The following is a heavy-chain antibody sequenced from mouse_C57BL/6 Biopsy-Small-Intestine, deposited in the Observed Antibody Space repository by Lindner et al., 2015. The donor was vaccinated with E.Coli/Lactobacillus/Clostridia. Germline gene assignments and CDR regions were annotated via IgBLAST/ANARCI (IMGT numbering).Heavy chain of an antibody. D-gene: IGHD2-4*01. J-gene: IGHJ3*01. CDR3: ARSTHTWYYFDY. CDR2: ISYSGGT. CDR1: GDSIISDY. Sequence: VQLQESGPGLAIPSQTLSLTCSVSGDSIISDYWHWIRKIPGNKLEYMGYISYSGGTYYNPSLKSRISITRDTSRNQYYLQLNSVTTEDTATYYCARSTHTWYYFDYWGQGTLVTVS. V-gene: IGHV3-8*01.